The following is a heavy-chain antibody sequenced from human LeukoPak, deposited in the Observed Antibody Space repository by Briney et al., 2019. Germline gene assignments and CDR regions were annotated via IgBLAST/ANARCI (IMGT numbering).Heavy chain of an antibody. D-gene: IGHD5-18*01. J-gene: IGHJ4*02. Sequence: SETLSLTCTVSGYSISSGFYWGWIRQPPGKGLECIGSIYHSGSTYYNPSLKSRVTISVDTSKDQFSLKLSSVTAADTAVYYCARLSRGYHIDYWGQGTLVTVSS. CDR2: IYHSGST. V-gene: IGHV4-38-2*02. CDR3: ARLSRGYHIDY. CDR1: GYSISSGFY.